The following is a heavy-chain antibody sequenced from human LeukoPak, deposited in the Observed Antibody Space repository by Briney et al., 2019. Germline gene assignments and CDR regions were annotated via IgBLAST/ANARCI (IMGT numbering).Heavy chain of an antibody. D-gene: IGHD2-2*01. J-gene: IGHJ4*02. CDR2: ITGSGDST. V-gene: IGHV3-23*01. Sequence: GGSLRLSCAASGFTFNSYAMSWVRQAPGRGLEWVSAITGSGDSTYYADSVKGRFTISRDNSKSTLYLQMNSLRAEDTALYYCAEAHCGSSSCSRVDYWGQGTLVTVSS. CDR3: AEAHCGSSSCSRVDY. CDR1: GFTFNSYA.